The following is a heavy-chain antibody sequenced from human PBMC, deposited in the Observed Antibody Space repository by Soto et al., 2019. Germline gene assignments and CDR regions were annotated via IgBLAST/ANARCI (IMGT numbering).Heavy chain of an antibody. J-gene: IGHJ4*02. Sequence: EVQLMESGGGLVQPGGSLRLSCAASGFTFSSYWMHWVRQAPGKGLVWVSRINSDGSSTTYADSVKGRFTISRDNAKNTLYMHMNSLRAEDTDVYYCVRGEGGWETYWGQGTLVTVSS. CDR2: INSDGSST. V-gene: IGHV3-74*01. D-gene: IGHD6-19*01. CDR3: VRGEGGWETY. CDR1: GFTFSSYW.